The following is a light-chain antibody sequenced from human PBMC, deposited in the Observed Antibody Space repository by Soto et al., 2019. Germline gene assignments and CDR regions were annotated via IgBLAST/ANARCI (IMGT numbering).Light chain of an antibody. CDR1: SSDVGDYNL. J-gene: IGLJ2*01. CDR2: DVT. CDR3: SSYTSDSSLDVV. Sequence: QSVLTQPASVSGSPGQSITISCTGTSSDVGDYNLVSWYQQHPGKAPKLIIYDVTNRSSGVSSRFSGSKSGNTASLTISGLQAEDEADYYCSSYTSDSSLDVVLGGGTKLTVL. V-gene: IGLV2-14*01.